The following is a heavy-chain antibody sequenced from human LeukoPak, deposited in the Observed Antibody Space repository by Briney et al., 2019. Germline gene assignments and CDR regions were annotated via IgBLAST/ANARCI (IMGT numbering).Heavy chain of an antibody. D-gene: IGHD3-22*01. CDR1: GFTFRSYG. CDR3: ARAPTYDSSGYPDY. J-gene: IGHJ4*02. CDR2: IWYDGSNK. Sequence: GRSLRLSCAASGFTFRSYGMHWVRQAPGKGLEWVAVIWYDGSNKYYADSVKGRFTISRGNSKNTLYLQMNSLRAEDTAMYYCARAPTYDSSGYPDYWGQGTLVTVSS. V-gene: IGHV3-33*01.